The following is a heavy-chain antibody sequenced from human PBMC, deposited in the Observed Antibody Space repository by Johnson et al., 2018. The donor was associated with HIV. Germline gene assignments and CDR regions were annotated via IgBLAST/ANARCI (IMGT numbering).Heavy chain of an antibody. CDR2: IWYDGSNK. Sequence: VQLVESGGGLVKPGGSLILSCAASGFTFSSYGMHWVRQAPGKGLEWVAVIWYDGSNKYYADSVKGRFTISRDNSKNTLYLQMNSLRAEDTAVYYCVRPAAAGRDDAFDIWGQGTMVTVSS. CDR1: GFTFSSYG. CDR3: VRPAAAGRDDAFDI. J-gene: IGHJ3*02. V-gene: IGHV3-33*08. D-gene: IGHD6-13*01.